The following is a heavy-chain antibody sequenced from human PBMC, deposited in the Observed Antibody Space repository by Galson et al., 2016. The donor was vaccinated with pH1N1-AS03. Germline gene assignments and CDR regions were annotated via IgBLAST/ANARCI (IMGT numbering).Heavy chain of an antibody. Sequence: PALVKPTQTLTLTCSFSGFSLTSPGVCVTWVRQPPGKALEWLATIDSDDDKYYTTSLKTRLTISKDTSKNQVVPTMTNMDPVDTATYYCARVWGAAAGYFDYWGPGNLVVVSS. CDR3: ARVWGAAAGYFDY. D-gene: IGHD6-13*01. CDR2: IDSDDDK. V-gene: IGHV2-70*20. CDR1: GFSLTSPGVC. J-gene: IGHJ4*02.